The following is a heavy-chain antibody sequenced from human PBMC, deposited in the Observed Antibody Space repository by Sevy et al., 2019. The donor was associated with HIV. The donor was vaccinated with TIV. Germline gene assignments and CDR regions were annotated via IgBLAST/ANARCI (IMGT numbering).Heavy chain of an antibody. V-gene: IGHV3-74*01. J-gene: IGHJ4*02. Sequence: GGSLRLSCAVSGFRFNTYVMSWVRQAPGKGLEWVSRINEDGSFSDYADSMKGRFTISRDNAKNTLYLEMNSLRVEDTAVYYCASDLSGARDSWGQGTLVTVSS. CDR3: ASDLSGARDS. D-gene: IGHD6-25*01. CDR1: GFRFNTYV. CDR2: INEDGSFS.